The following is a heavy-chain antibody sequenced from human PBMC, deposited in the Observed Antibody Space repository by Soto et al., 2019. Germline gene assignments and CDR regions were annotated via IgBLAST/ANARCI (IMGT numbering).Heavy chain of an antibody. V-gene: IGHV1-18*01. D-gene: IGHD3-16*01. CDR2: ISAYNGNT. CDR1: GYTFTSYG. CDR3: AREKGNDYIWGPFPFDI. J-gene: IGHJ3*02. Sequence: QVPLVQSGAEVKKPGASVKVSCKASGYTFTSYGISWVRQAPGQGLEWMGWISAYNGNTNYAQKLQGRVTMTTDTSTSTAYMELRSLRSDDTAVYYCAREKGNDYIWGPFPFDIWGQGTMVTVSS.